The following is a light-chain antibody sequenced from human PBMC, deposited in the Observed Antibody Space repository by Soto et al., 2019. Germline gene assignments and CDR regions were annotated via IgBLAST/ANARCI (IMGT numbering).Light chain of an antibody. V-gene: IGLV1-47*01. CDR2: RNN. CDR3: ASWDDSLSGRL. J-gene: IGLJ3*02. Sequence: QSGLTQPPSASGNPGQRGIISCSGKTPNIGSNYVYWYRHLPGTAPQLLIYRNNQRPSGVSDRFSGSKSRTSASLAISGLRSEDEADYYCASWDDSLSGRLFGGGTKLTVL. CDR1: TPNIGSNY.